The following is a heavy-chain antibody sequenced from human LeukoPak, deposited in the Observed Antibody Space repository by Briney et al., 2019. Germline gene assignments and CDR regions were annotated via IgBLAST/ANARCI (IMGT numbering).Heavy chain of an antibody. D-gene: IGHD5-18*01. Sequence: GGSLRHSCAASGLTVNSNYMSWVRPATGEALEWVSVIYSGGSTYCADSVKGRFTISTDNSKNTMYLQMNSLRAEDTAVYYCARVGYGYYFDDWGQGTLVTVSS. CDR1: GLTVNSNY. CDR2: IYSGGST. J-gene: IGHJ4*02. V-gene: IGHV3-53*01. CDR3: ARVGYGYYFDD.